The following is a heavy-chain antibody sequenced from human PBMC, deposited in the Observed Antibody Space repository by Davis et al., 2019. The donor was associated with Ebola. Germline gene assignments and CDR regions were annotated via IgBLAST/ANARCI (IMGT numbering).Heavy chain of an antibody. J-gene: IGHJ6*04. CDR3: AKSGLSFGVVKYHYGMDV. CDR2: IYRSGST. V-gene: IGHV4-38-2*02. Sequence: MPSETLSLTCTVSGSSINSGYYWGWIRQPPGKGLEWIGNIYRSGSTYYNPSLKSRVTLSVDTSKNQFSLKLSSVTAADTAVYYCAKSGLSFGVVKYHYGMDVWGKGTTVTVSS. CDR1: GSSINSGYY. D-gene: IGHD3-3*01.